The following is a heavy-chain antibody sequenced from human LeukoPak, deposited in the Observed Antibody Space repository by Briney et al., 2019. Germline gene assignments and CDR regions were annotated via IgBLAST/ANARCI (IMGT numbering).Heavy chain of an antibody. CDR1: GYTFTGYY. Sequence: GASVKVSCKASGYTFTGYYMHWVRQAPGQGLEWMGWINPNSGGTNYAQKFQGRVTMTRDTSISTAYMELSRLRSDDTAVYYCARGMSAPPAALYYYYYYYMDVWGKGTTVTVSS. CDR3: ARGMSAPPAALYYYYYYYMDV. CDR2: INPNSGGT. J-gene: IGHJ6*03. V-gene: IGHV1-2*02. D-gene: IGHD2-2*01.